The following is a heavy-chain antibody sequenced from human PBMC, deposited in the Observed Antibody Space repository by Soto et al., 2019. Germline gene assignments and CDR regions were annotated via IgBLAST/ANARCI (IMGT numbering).Heavy chain of an antibody. CDR1: GYTFTSYG. CDR3: ARVPTTVPQSEDYYYYMDV. J-gene: IGHJ6*03. CDR2: ISAYNGNT. V-gene: IGHV1-18*01. D-gene: IGHD4-4*01. Sequence: ASVKVSCKASGYTFTSYGISWVRQAPGQGLEWMGWISAYNGNTNYAQKLQGRVTMTTDTSTSTAYMELRSLRSDDTAVYYCARVPTTVPQSEDYYYYMDVWGKGTTVTVSS.